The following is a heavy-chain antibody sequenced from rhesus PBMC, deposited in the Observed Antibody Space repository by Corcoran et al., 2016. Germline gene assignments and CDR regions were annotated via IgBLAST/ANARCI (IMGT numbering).Heavy chain of an antibody. D-gene: IGHD6-31*01. CDR1: GAYISSYW. J-gene: IGHJ4*01. CDR2: ISGAGGST. V-gene: IGHV4-80*01. Sequence: QVQLQESGPGLVKPSETLSLTCAVSGAYISSYWSSWIRQPPGKGLGWVGEISGAGGSTYYNPSLKSRVTISKDASNNQFSLKMTSVTAADTAVYYCARGVGASGISGWFWGQGVLVTVSS. CDR3: ARGVGASGISGWF.